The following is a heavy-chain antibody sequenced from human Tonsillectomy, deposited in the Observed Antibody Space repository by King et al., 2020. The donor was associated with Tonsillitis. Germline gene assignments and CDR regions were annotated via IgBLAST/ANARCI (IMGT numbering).Heavy chain of an antibody. CDR2: IRSKADIYAT. J-gene: IGHJ2*01. Sequence: VQLVESGGGLVQPGGSLKLSCAASGFIFSGSAMHWVRQASGKGLEWVGRIRSKADIYATTYAASVKGRLTISRDDSENTAYLQVNSLKTEDTAVYYCTKTDGGRDWYFDLWGRGTLVTVSS. D-gene: IGHD3-16*01. CDR1: GFIFSGSA. CDR3: TKTDGGRDWYFDL. V-gene: IGHV3-73*02.